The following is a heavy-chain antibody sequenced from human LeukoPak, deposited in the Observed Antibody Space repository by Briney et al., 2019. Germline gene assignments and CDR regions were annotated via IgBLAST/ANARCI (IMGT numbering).Heavy chain of an antibody. V-gene: IGHV4-61*02. CDR2: IYTSGST. Sequence: SETLSLTCTAPGGSISSGSYYWCWIRQPAGKGLEWIVRIYTSGSTNYNPSLKSRVTISDTSKNQFSLKLSSVTAADTAVYYCARSGRGPSYYYYYMDVWGKGTTVTVSS. J-gene: IGHJ6*03. CDR3: ARSGRGPSYYYYYMDV. CDR1: GGSISSGSYY.